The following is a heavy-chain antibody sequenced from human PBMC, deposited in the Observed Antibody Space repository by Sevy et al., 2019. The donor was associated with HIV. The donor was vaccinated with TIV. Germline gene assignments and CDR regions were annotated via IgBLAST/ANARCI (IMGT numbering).Heavy chain of an antibody. CDR2: IWSDGAYQ. D-gene: IGHD3-22*01. J-gene: IGHJ4*02. CDR1: GFTFSNYA. V-gene: IGHV3-33*01. Sequence: GGSLRLSCAAAGFTFSNYAMHWVRQAPGKGLEWVAIIWSDGAYQYHGDSVKGRFTISRDISKNTLYLQMNNVRVEDTAVYYCARGGYYYDNAAYYAFDSWGQGTLVTVSS. CDR3: ARGGYYYDNAAYYAFDS.